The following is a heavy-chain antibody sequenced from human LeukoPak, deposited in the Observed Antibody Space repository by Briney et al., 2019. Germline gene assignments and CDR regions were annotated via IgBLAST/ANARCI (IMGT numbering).Heavy chain of an antibody. CDR2: ISSSSSYI. CDR3: AKNYYDTTGYSY. D-gene: IGHD3-22*01. J-gene: IGHJ3*01. CDR1: GFTFSSYS. Sequence: GGSLRLSCAASGFTFSSYSMNWVRQAPGKGLEWVSSISSSSSYIYYADSVKGRFTIPRDNSKNTLYLQMNSLRAEDTAVYYCAKNYYDTTGYSYWGQGTMVTVSS. V-gene: IGHV3-21*04.